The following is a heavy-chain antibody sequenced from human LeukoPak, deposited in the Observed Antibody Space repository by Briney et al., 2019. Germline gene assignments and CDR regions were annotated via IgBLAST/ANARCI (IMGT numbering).Heavy chain of an antibody. CDR1: GGSFSGYY. CDR2: INHSGST. D-gene: IGHD6-19*01. CDR3: ARTRGRGWGIAVAGGWFDP. Sequence: SETLSLTCAVYGGSFSGYYWSWLRQPPGKGLEWMGEINHSGSTNYNPSLKSRVTISVDTSKNQFSLKLSSVTAADTAVYYCARTRGRGWGIAVAGGWFDPWGQGTLVTVSS. V-gene: IGHV4-34*01. J-gene: IGHJ5*02.